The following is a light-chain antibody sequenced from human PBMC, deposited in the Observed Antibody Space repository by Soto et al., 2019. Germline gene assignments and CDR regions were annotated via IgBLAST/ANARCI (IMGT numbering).Light chain of an antibody. CDR3: AAWDDSLNGFYV. CDR2: NND. J-gene: IGLJ1*01. Sequence: QSVLTQPPSASGTPGQRVTISCSGSSSNIGTNTVNWYLQLPGTAPKLLIYNNDQRPSGVPERFSGSKSGTSASLAISGLQSEDEANYYGAAWDDSLNGFYVFGSGTKVTVL. CDR1: SSNIGTNT. V-gene: IGLV1-44*01.